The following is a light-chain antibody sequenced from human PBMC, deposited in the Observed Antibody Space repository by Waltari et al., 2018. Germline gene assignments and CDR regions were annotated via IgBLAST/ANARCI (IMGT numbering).Light chain of an antibody. CDR2: EIN. Sequence: QSALTQPPPASGSPGQSVTIPCTGTSGDGGGYNFVPWYQQHPGKAPKLIIFEINKRPSGVPDRFSGSKSGNTASLTVSGLQAEDEADYYCGSYAGTNNYVFGSGTTVTVL. CDR3: GSYAGTNNYV. J-gene: IGLJ1*01. CDR1: SGDGGGYNF. V-gene: IGLV2-8*01.